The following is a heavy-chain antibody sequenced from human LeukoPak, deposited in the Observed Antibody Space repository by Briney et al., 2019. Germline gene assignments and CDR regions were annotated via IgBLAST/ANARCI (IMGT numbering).Heavy chain of an antibody. V-gene: IGHV5-51*01. CDR1: GSGFPSYY. CDR3: AKVHPSTSWYGYFQH. Sequence: HGESLRSPCQGPGSGFPSYYFAWGRQMPGQGLGGWGFFDPGDADTRYSPAFQGLVTFFADKSSGTAFLHWNSLKASDSGIYYCAKVHPSTSWYGYFQHWGQGTLVVVSS. J-gene: IGHJ1*01. CDR2: FDPGDADT. D-gene: IGHD2-2*01.